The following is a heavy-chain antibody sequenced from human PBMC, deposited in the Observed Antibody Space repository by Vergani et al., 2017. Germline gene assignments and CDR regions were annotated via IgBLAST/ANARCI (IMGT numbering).Heavy chain of an antibody. CDR2: IYDICYT. J-gene: IGHJ4*02. Sequence: HLHYSCPFLFKHSYTLSLTCSDSGDSMNTYYWTWIRQPPGKGLDWIGYIYDICYTKYTPSLKSRVIMSLDTSKTQFPLNLYSVTAADTAVYYCARGALWWLRQIDSWGQGTLVTVAS. CDR3: ARGALWWLRQIDS. V-gene: IGHV4-59*01. D-gene: IGHD2-21*01. CDR1: GDSMNTYY.